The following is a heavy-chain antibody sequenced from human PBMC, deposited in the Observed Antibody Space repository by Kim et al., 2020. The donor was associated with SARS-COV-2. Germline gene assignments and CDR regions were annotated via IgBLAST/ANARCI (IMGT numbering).Heavy chain of an antibody. Sequence: SETLSLTCTVSGDSIRSSTYYLGWIRQPPGKGLEWIGSISDGGNTNYNPSLKSRVTISVDTSKNQFSLKFYSVTAADTAVYYCARRFGSGSYYWGYFDYWGLGTLVTVAS. D-gene: IGHD3-10*01. J-gene: IGHJ4*02. CDR3: ARRFGSGSYYWGYFDY. V-gene: IGHV4-39*01. CDR2: ISDGGNT. CDR1: GDSIRSSTYY.